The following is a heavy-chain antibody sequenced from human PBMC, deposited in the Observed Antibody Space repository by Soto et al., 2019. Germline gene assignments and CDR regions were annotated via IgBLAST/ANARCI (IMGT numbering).Heavy chain of an antibody. CDR3: AGSYYDFWSGYYTGWFDP. CDR2: IYYSGST. D-gene: IGHD3-3*01. V-gene: IGHV4-39*01. Sequence: SETLSLTCTVSCGSISSSSYYWGWIHQPPGKGLEWIGSIYYSGSTYYNPSLKSRVTISVDTSKNQFSLKLSSVTAADTAVYYCAGSYYDFWSGYYTGWFDPWGQGTLVTVSS. J-gene: IGHJ5*02. CDR1: CGSISSSSYY.